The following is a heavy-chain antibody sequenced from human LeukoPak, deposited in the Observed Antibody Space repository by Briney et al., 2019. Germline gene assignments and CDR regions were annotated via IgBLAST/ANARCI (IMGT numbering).Heavy chain of an antibody. CDR2: ISAYNGNT. J-gene: IGHJ6*02. V-gene: IGHV1-18*01. CDR3: ARDLERKYLYYYYYGMDV. D-gene: IGHD2-2*01. Sequence: ASVKVSCKASGYTFTSYGISWVRQAPGQGLERMGWISAYNGNTNYAQKLQGRVTMTTDTSTSTAYMELRSLRSDDTAVYYCARDLERKYLYYYYYGMDVWGQGTTVTVSS. CDR1: GYTFTSYG.